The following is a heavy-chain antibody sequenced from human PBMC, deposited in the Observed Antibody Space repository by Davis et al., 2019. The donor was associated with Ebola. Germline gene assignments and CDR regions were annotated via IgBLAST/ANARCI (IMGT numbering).Heavy chain of an antibody. CDR2: ISSSGSAI. J-gene: IGHJ6*02. V-gene: IGHV3-11*01. Sequence: GGSLRLSCAASGFTFSDYYMSWIRQAPGKGLEWVSYISSSGSAIHNADSVKGRFTISRDNAKNSLYLQMNSLRAEDTAVYYCARKSYSNLGYYYYGMDVWGQGTTVTVSS. D-gene: IGHD4-11*01. CDR1: GFTFSDYY. CDR3: ARKSYSNLGYYYYGMDV.